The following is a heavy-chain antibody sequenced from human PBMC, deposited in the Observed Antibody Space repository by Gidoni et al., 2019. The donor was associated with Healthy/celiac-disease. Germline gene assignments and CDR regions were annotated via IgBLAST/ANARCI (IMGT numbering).Heavy chain of an antibody. J-gene: IGHJ4*02. CDR2: INSDGSST. CDR1: GFTFSSYW. D-gene: IGHD3-10*01. CDR3: AREGFGGRVAPQSFLLRGPLDY. V-gene: IGHV3-74*01. Sequence: EVQLVESGGGLVQPGGSLRLSCAASGFTFSSYWMPWVRQAPGKGLVWVSRINSDGSSTSYADSVKGRFTISRDNAKNTLYLQMNSLRAEDTAVYYCAREGFGGRVAPQSFLLRGPLDYWGQGTLVTVSS.